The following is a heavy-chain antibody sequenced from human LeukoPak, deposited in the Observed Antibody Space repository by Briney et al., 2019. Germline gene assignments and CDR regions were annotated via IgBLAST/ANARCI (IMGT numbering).Heavy chain of an antibody. J-gene: IGHJ4*02. Sequence: PGGSPRLSCAASGFTFSSYGMHWVRQAPGKGLEWVAVISYDGSNKYYADSVKGRFTISRDNSKNTLYLQMNSLRAEDTAVYYCAKDGRYPYWGQGTLVTVSS. V-gene: IGHV3-30*18. CDR2: ISYDGSNK. CDR1: GFTFSSYG. D-gene: IGHD2-2*02. CDR3: AKDGRYPY.